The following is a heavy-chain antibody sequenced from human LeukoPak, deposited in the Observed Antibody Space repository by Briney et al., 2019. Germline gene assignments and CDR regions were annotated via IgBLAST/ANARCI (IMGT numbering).Heavy chain of an antibody. CDR3: ARVSTISGWYSY. V-gene: IGHV1-8*01. CDR1: GYTFTSYD. J-gene: IGHJ4*02. Sequence: GASVKVSCKASGYTFTSYDISWVRQATGQGLEWMGWMNPNSGNTGYAQKFQGRVTMTRNTSISTAYMELSSLRSEDTAVYYCARVSTISGWYSYWGQGTLVTVSS. CDR2: MNPNSGNT. D-gene: IGHD6-19*01.